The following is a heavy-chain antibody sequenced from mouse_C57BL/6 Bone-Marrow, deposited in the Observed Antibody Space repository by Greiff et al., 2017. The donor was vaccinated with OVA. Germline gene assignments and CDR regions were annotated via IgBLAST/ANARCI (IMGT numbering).Heavy chain of an antibody. J-gene: IGHJ3*01. CDR3: ARGGTVVATPLAY. Sequence: VQLQQPGAELVKPGASVKLSCKASGYTFTSYWMQWVKQRPGQGLEWIGEIDTSDSYTNSNQKFKGKATLTVDTSSSTAYMQLSSLTSEDSAVYYCARGGTVVATPLAYWGQGTLVTVSA. V-gene: IGHV1-50*01. D-gene: IGHD1-1*01. CDR1: GYTFTSYW. CDR2: IDTSDSYT.